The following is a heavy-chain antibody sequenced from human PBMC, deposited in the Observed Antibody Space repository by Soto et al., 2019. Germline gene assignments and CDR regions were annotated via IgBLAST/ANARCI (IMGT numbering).Heavy chain of an antibody. Sequence: PSETLSLTSAVSGGSISSSNWWSWVRQPPGKGLEWIGEIYHSGSTNYNPSLKSRVTISVDKSKNQFSLKLSFVTAADTAVYYCARSPDSSGYYPRWYYYGMDVWGQGTTVT. CDR2: IYHSGST. CDR3: ARSPDSSGYYPRWYYYGMDV. V-gene: IGHV4-4*02. CDR1: GGSISSSNW. J-gene: IGHJ6*02. D-gene: IGHD3-22*01.